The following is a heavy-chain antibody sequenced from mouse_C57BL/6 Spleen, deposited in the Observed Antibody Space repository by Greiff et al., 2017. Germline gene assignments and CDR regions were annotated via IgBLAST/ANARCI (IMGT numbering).Heavy chain of an antibody. CDR1: GYTFTSYW. V-gene: IGHV1-61*01. D-gene: IGHD1-1*01. CDR2: IYPSDSET. Sequence: VQLQQPGAELVRPGSSVKLSCKASGYTFTSYWMDWVKQRPGQGLEWIGNIYPSDSETHYNQKFKDKATLTVDKSSSTAYMQLSSLTSEDSAVYYCARYYSSSIPFAYWGQGTLVTVSA. CDR3: ARYYSSSIPFAY. J-gene: IGHJ3*01.